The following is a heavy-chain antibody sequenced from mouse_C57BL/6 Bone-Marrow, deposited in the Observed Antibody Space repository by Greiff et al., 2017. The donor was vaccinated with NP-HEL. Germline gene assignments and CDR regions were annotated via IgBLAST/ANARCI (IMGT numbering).Heavy chain of an antibody. Sequence: EVKVVESGGGLVQPGGSLKLSCAASGFTFSDYYMYWVRQTPEKRLEWVAYISNGGGSTYYPDTVQGRFTISRDNAKNTLYLQMSRLKSEDTAMYYCARRRVITTVVATGYFDYWGQGTTLTVSS. CDR2: ISNGGGST. CDR3: ARRRVITTVVATGYFDY. V-gene: IGHV5-12*01. CDR1: GFTFSDYY. J-gene: IGHJ2*01. D-gene: IGHD1-1*01.